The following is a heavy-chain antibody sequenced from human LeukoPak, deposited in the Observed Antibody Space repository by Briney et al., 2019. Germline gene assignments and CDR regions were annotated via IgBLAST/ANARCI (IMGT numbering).Heavy chain of an antibody. CDR3: AGDQVSSSSTMAY. J-gene: IGHJ4*02. CDR2: ISSSSSYI. CDR1: GFTFSSYS. V-gene: IGHV3-21*01. Sequence: GGSLRLSCAASGFTFSSYSMNWVRQAPGKGLEWVSSISSSSSYIYYADSVKGRFTISRDNAKNSLYLQMNSLRAEDTAAYYCAGDQVSSSSTMAYWGQGTLVTVSS. D-gene: IGHD6-6*01.